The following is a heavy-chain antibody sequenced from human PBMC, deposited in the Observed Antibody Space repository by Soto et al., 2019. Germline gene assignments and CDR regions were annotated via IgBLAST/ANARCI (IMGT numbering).Heavy chain of an antibody. V-gene: IGHV2-5*02. J-gene: IGHJ4*02. D-gene: IGHD3-22*01. CDR1: GFSLSTSGVG. CDR3: AHSRDSSGYYLYYFDY. Sequence: QITLKESGPPLVKPTQNLTLTCTFSGFSLSTSGVGVGWIRQPPGKALEWLALIYWDDDKRYSPSLKSRLTITXXTXKXXVVLTMTNMDPVDTATYYCAHSRDSSGYYLYYFDYWGQGTLVTVSS. CDR2: IYWDDDK.